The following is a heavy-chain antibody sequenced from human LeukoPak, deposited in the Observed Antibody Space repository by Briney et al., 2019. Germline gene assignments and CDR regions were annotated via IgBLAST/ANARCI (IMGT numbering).Heavy chain of an antibody. CDR2: INPSGGST. J-gene: IGHJ3*02. CDR1: GGTFSSYA. V-gene: IGHV1-46*01. Sequence: ASVKVSCKASGGTFSSYAISWVRQAPGQGLEWMGIINPSGGSTSYAQKFQGRVTMTRDTSTSTVYMELSRLRSDDTAVYYCASIAPGIAVGDAFDIWGQGTMVTVSS. D-gene: IGHD6-19*01. CDR3: ASIAPGIAVGDAFDI.